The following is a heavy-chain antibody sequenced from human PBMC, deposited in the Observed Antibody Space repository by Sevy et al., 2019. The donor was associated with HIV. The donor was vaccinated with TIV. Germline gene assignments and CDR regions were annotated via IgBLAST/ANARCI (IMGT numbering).Heavy chain of an antibody. Sequence: ASVKVSCKASGYTFTGYYMHWVRQAPGQGLEWMGWINPNSGGTNYAQKFQGRVTMTRDTSISTAYMELSRLRSDDTAVYYRARDKVTTVTTNWFDPWGQGTLVTVSS. CDR3: ARDKVTTVTTNWFDP. CDR2: INPNSGGT. J-gene: IGHJ5*02. V-gene: IGHV1-2*02. CDR1: GYTFTGYY. D-gene: IGHD4-4*01.